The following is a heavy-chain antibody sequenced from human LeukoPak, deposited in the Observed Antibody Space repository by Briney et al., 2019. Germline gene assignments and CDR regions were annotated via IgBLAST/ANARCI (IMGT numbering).Heavy chain of an antibody. Sequence: GASVKVSCKASGYTFTSYDINWVRQATGQGLEWMGWMNPNSGNTGYAQKFQGSVTITRNTSISTAYMELSSLRSEDTAVYYCARGLGGGAAAGFGYWGQGTLVTVSS. J-gene: IGHJ4*02. CDR1: GYTFTSYD. V-gene: IGHV1-8*03. CDR2: MNPNSGNT. D-gene: IGHD6-13*01. CDR3: ARGLGGGAAAGFGY.